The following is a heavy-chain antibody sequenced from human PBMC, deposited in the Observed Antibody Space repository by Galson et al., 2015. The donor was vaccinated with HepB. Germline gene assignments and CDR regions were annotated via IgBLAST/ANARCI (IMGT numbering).Heavy chain of an antibody. CDR3: ARSAVPVARGYYYYYGMDV. D-gene: IGHD2-2*01. CDR1: GYRFTNYW. Sequence: QSGAEVKKPGESLKISCKGSGYRFTNYWIGWVRQMPGKGLEWMGIIYPGDSYTTYNPSFQGQVTISADKSINTAYLQWSSLKTSDTALYYCARSAVPVARGYYYYYGMDVWGQGTMVTVSS. V-gene: IGHV5-51*01. CDR2: IYPGDSYT. J-gene: IGHJ6*02.